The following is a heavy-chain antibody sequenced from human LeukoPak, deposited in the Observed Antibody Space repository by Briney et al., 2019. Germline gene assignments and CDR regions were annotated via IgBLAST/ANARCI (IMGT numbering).Heavy chain of an antibody. J-gene: IGHJ6*03. CDR3: ARGQAQQWLVSPWNYYYMDV. CDR2: LNNDGSST. D-gene: IGHD6-19*01. V-gene: IGHV3-74*01. Sequence: GWSLRLSCAASGFTFSTYNMNWVRQAPGKGLVWVSRLNNDGSSTSYADSVKGRFTISRDNAKNTLYLQMNSLRAEDTAVYYCARGQAQQWLVSPWNYYYMDVWGKGTTVTISS. CDR1: GFTFSTYN.